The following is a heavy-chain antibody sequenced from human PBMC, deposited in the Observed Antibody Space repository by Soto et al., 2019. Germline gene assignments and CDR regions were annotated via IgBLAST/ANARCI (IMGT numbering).Heavy chain of an antibody. V-gene: IGHV1-58*01. J-gene: IGHJ6*02. Sequence: SVKVSCKASGFTFTSSAVQWVRQARGQRLEWIGWIVVGSGNTNYAQKFQERVAITRDMSTSTAYMELSSLRSEDTAVYYCAATTRSYCISTSCYVAYYYYGMDVWGQGTTVTVSS. D-gene: IGHD2-2*01. CDR2: IVVGSGNT. CDR1: GFTFTSSA. CDR3: AATTRSYCISTSCYVAYYYYGMDV.